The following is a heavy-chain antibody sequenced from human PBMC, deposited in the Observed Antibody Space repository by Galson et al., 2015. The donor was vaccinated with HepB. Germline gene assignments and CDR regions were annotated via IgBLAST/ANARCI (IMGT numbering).Heavy chain of an antibody. V-gene: IGHV1-69*13. CDR3: VRDIYD. CDR1: GGTFSSYA. Sequence: SVKVSCKASGGTFSSYAFSWVRQAPGQGLEWMGMIIPIFGTTRYTQKFQGRVTFSADESTTTAYMTLGSLTSDDTAVYFCVRDIYDWGQGTLVTVSS. CDR2: IIPIFGTT. D-gene: IGHD5/OR15-5a*01. J-gene: IGHJ4*02.